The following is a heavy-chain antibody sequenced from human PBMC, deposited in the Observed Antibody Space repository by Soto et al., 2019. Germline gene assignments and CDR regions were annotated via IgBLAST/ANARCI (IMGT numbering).Heavy chain of an antibody. V-gene: IGHV5-51*01. CDR1: GYNVTSYW. CDR3: ARHTSTNYRSMKFDP. CDR2: IYPGDSDT. D-gene: IGHD4-4*01. Sequence: GESLKISCEGSGYNVTSYWIGWVRQMPGQGLEWMGIIYPGDSDTRYSPSFQGQVTISADKSVSTAYLQWSSLKASDTAIYYCARHTSTNYRSMKFDPWGQGTLVTVSS. J-gene: IGHJ5*02.